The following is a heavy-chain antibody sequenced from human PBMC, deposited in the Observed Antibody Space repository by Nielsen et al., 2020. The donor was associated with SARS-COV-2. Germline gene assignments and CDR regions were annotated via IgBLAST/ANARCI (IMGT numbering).Heavy chain of an antibody. Sequence: SETLSLTCAVFGESFSDNKWNWVRQPPGKGLEWIGEIDYSGSTSYNPSLKSRVTMSVDTSKNQFSLTLNSVTAADTAVYFCARGKRSYSGSFLNYYYYYMDVWGKGTTVTVSS. J-gene: IGHJ6*03. V-gene: IGHV4-34*01. CDR3: ARGKRSYSGSFLNYYYYYMDV. CDR2: IDYSGST. CDR1: GESFSDNK. D-gene: IGHD1-14*01.